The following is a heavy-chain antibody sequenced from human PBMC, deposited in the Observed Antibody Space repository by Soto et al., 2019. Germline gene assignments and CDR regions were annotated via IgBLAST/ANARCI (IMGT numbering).Heavy chain of an antibody. Sequence: ASVKVSCKASGGTFSSYAISWVRQAPGQGLEWMGGIIPIFGTANYAQKFQGRVTITADESTSTAYMELSSLRSEDTAVYYCATDPYSSGWHGGVFDYWGQGTLVTVSS. CDR2: IIPIFGTA. J-gene: IGHJ4*02. V-gene: IGHV1-69*13. CDR1: GGTFSSYA. CDR3: ATDPYSSGWHGGVFDY. D-gene: IGHD6-19*01.